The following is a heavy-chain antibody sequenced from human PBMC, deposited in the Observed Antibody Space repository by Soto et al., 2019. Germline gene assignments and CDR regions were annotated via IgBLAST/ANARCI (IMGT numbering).Heavy chain of an antibody. J-gene: IGHJ1*01. V-gene: IGHV4-39*01. CDR2: LSYARST. CDR3: ARHASNGYYGSFQH. Sequence: QLQLQESGPGLVKPSETLSLTCTVSGGSISNSSYYWGWIRQPPGKGLEWIGTLSYARSTYYNPSLKSRVTMSTDTSSNQFSLKLSSVTAADTAVYYCARHASNGYYGSFQHWGQGTLVTVSS. D-gene: IGHD3-22*01. CDR1: GGSISNSSYY.